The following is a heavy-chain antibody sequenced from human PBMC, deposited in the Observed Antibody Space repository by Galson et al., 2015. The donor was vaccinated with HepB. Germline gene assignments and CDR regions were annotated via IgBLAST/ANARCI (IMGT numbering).Heavy chain of an antibody. V-gene: IGHV3-30*18. D-gene: IGHD6-19*01. Sequence: SLRLSCAASGFTFSDYGMHWVRQAPGKGLEWVAVISYDGSNKYYADSVKGRFTISRDNSKNTLYLQMNSLRAEDTALYYCAKDPYSYSALAGTMAGFDYWGQGTLVTVSP. CDR3: AKDPYSYSALAGTMAGFDY. CDR1: GFTFSDYG. CDR2: ISYDGSNK. J-gene: IGHJ4*02.